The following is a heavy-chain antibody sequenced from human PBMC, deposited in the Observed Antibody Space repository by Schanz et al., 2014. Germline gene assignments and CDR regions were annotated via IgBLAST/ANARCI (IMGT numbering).Heavy chain of an antibody. J-gene: IGHJ3*02. CDR1: GFMFSSYG. Sequence: VQLVESGGGLIQPGGSLRLSCAASGFMFSSYGMHWVRQAPGKGLEWVGVISYDGSKKSYADSVKGRFTISRDNSKNTLYLQMNSLRPEDTAVYYCARGGFGELSAFDIWGQGTMVTVSS. V-gene: IGHV3-30*03. CDR3: ARGGFGELSAFDI. CDR2: ISYDGSKK. D-gene: IGHD3-10*01.